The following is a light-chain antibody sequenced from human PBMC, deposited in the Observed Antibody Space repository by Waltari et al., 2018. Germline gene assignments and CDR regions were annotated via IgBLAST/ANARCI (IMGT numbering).Light chain of an antibody. CDR2: DVT. CDR3: SSYGGCSTYV. V-gene: IGLV2-8*01. Sequence: QAALTQSPSVSGSPGQSVTISCTGTNRDIGGYNYVSWYQQYPGKAPKLMIYDVTKRPSGVSFRFSGSKSGNPSSLTISGLQAEDEADYYCSSYGGCSTYVFGGGTQLTVL. J-gene: IGLJ7*01. CDR1: NRDIGGYNY.